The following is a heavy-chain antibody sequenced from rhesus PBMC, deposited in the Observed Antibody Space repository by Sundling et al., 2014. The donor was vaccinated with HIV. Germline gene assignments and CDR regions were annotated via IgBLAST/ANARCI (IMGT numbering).Heavy chain of an antibody. Sequence: EVQLVESGGGLVQAGGSLRLSCAASGFIFSSYGMYWVRQAPGKGLEWISGISSGGGSAYYADSVKGRFTISRDNSKNTLSLQMNSLRAEDTAVYYCAKDHIAGTNGLDSWGQGVVVTVSS. CDR3: AKDHIAGTNGLDS. V-gene: IGHV3S42*01. CDR1: GFIFSSYG. J-gene: IGHJ6*01. D-gene: IGHD1-14*01. CDR2: ISSGGGSA.